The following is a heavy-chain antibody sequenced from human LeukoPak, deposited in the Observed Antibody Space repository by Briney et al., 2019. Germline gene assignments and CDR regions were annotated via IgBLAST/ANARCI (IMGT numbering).Heavy chain of an antibody. D-gene: IGHD3-22*01. CDR2: IYYSGST. CDR3: ARDDTSGPTGWFDP. Sequence: SETLSRTCTVSGGSISGSSYYWSWIRQPPGKGLEWIGYIYYSGSTNYNPSLKSRVTISVDTSKNQFSLKLSSVTAADTAVYYCARDDTSGPTGWFDPWGQGTLVTVSS. J-gene: IGHJ5*02. CDR1: GGSISGSSYY. V-gene: IGHV4-61*01.